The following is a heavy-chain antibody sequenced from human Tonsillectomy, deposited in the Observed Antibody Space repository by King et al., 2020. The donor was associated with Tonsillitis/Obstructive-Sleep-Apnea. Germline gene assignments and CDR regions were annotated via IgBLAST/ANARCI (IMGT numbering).Heavy chain of an antibody. CDR1: GGPFSGYY. Sequence: HVQLQQWGAGLLKPSETLSLTCAVYGGPFSGYYWSWIRQPPGKGLEWIGEINHSGSTNYNPSLKSRVTISVDTSKNQFSLKLSSVTAADTAVYYCARATYSGSYHFDYWGQGTLVTVSS. CDR3: ARATYSGSYHFDY. V-gene: IGHV4-34*01. CDR2: INHSGST. J-gene: IGHJ4*02. D-gene: IGHD1-26*01.